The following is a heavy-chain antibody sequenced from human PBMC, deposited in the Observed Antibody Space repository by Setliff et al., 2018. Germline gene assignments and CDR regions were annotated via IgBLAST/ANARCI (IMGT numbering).Heavy chain of an antibody. CDR1: GGSISSSSYY. D-gene: IGHD3-10*01. V-gene: IGHV4-39*07. J-gene: IGHJ4*02. CDR3: ARDMYYGSGSGDY. CDR2: IYYSGST. Sequence: PSETLSLTCTVSGGSISSSSYYWGWIRQPPGKGLEWIGSIYYSGSTYYNPSLKSRVTISVDTSKNQFSLKLSSVTAADTAVYYCARDMYYGSGSGDYWGQGTLVTVS.